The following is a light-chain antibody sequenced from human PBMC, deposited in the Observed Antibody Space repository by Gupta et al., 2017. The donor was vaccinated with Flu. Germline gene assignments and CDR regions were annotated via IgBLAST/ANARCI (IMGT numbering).Light chain of an antibody. CDR3: QQGKHWPRAT. V-gene: IGKV3-15*01. CDR1: QNIRNY. Sequence: EIVMTQSPDTLSVSPGDDVTLSCRASQNIRNYVAWYQQRPGQAPRLLIYGASTRDGAFAASFSGSGSGTEFNLTITSLQSEDFAIYYCQQGKHWPRATFGRGTKVDI. J-gene: IGKJ3*01. CDR2: GAS.